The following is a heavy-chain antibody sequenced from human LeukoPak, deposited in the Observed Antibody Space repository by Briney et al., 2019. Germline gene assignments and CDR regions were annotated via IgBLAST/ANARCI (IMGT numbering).Heavy chain of an antibody. D-gene: IGHD6-13*01. Sequence: ASVKVPCKASGYTFTGYYIHWVRQAPGQGLEWMGWINPNSGGTNYAQKFQGRVTMTRDTSISTAYMELSRLRSDDTAVYYCARDIAAAVLLIYGMDVWGQETTVTVSS. CDR3: ARDIAAAVLLIYGMDV. V-gene: IGHV1-2*02. CDR2: INPNSGGT. J-gene: IGHJ6*02. CDR1: GYTFTGYY.